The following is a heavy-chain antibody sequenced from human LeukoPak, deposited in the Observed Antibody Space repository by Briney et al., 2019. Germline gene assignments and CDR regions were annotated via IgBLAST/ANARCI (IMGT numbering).Heavy chain of an antibody. CDR1: GYSFTSYW. D-gene: IGHD2-15*01. Sequence: GASLRISCKGSGYSFTSYWISWVRQMPGKGLEWMGRIDPSDSYTNYSPSFQGHVTISADKSFSTAYLQWSSLKASDTAMYYCARQDLGQYCSGGSCYMDYWGQGTLVTVSS. V-gene: IGHV5-10-1*01. CDR2: IDPSDSYT. J-gene: IGHJ4*02. CDR3: ARQDLGQYCSGGSCYMDY.